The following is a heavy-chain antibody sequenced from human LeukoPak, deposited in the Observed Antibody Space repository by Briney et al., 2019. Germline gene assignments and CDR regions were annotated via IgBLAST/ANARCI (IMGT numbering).Heavy chain of an antibody. J-gene: IGHJ5*02. CDR3: ARSQWNPGKTTQTT. D-gene: IGHD1-1*01. CDR1: GFIFSDFY. CDR2: IYSSSDYI. V-gene: IGHV3-11*01. Sequence: EAGGSLRLSCAGSGFIFSDFYMSWIRQAPGKGLEWVSLIYSSSDYIYYADSVKGRFTISRDNAKNSLYLQMNSLRAEDTAVYYCARSQWNPGKTTQTTWGQGTLVTVSS.